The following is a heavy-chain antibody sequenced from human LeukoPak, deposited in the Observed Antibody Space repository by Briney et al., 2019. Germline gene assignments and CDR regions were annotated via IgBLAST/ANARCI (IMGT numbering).Heavy chain of an antibody. Sequence: GGSLRLSCAASGFSVSSSYMNWVRQAPGKGLEWVSIIYRDGKTFYADYVKGRFTISRDSSKNTLYLRMNSLRAEDTAVYYCAREADTGSYPAPFDCWGQGTLVTVSS. J-gene: IGHJ4*02. CDR3: AREADTGSYPAPFDC. V-gene: IGHV3-53*01. D-gene: IGHD1-26*01. CDR1: GFSVSSSY. CDR2: IYRDGKT.